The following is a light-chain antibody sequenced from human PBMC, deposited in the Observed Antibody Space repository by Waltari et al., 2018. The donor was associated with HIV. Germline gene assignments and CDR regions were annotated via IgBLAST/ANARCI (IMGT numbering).Light chain of an antibody. V-gene: IGKV1-5*03. CDR2: KAS. Sequence: DIQMTQSPSTLSASVGDRVTITCRASQSISSWLAWYQQKPGKAPNVLICKASSLESGVPPRFSGSGFGTEFTLTISSLQPDDAATYYCQQYDSHSYTFGQGTKVEIK. CDR1: QSISSW. J-gene: IGKJ2*01. CDR3: QQYDSHSYT.